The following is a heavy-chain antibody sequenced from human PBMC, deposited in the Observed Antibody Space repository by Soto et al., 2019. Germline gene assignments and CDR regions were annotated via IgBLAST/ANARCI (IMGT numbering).Heavy chain of an antibody. CDR3: AGAWDRSDPADALNL. CDR1: GGSIRSYS. J-gene: IGHJ3*01. V-gene: IGHV4-4*07. CDR2: IYTSGST. Sequence: QVHLHQSGPALVKPSVPLSLTCTVSGGSIRSYSWRWIQQHAGKGLEWIGRIYTSGSTNYNPSLKSRVTMSVDTSKHQFSLTRSSAAAAVLAVYYCAGAWDRSDPADALNLWGHGTIVTVSP. D-gene: IGHD1-26*01.